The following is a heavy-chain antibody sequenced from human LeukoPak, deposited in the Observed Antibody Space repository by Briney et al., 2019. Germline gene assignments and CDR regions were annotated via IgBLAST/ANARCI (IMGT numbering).Heavy chain of an antibody. CDR2: IYYTGST. CDR1: GGSISSYF. CDR3: ARGGWGYNGPLYHFDY. V-gene: IGHV4-59*01. Sequence: SETLSLTCTVSGGSISSYFWSWIRQPPGKGLEWIGFIYYTGSTNYNPSLKSRVTISIDTSKNQFSLKLSSVTAADTAVYYCARGGWGYNGPLYHFDYWGQGTLVTVSS. D-gene: IGHD5-12*01. J-gene: IGHJ4*02.